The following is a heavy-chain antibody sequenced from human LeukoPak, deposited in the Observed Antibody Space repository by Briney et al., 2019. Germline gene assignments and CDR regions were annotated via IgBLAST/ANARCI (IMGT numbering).Heavy chain of an antibody. CDR1: GGTFSSYA. V-gene: IGHV1-69*06. Sequence: AASVKVSCKASGGTFSSYAISWVRQAPGQGLEWMGGIIPIFGTANYAQRFQGRVTITADKSTSTAYMELSSLRSEDTAVYYCARDYGFGELLAYYYYYYGMDVWGKGTTVTVSS. D-gene: IGHD3-10*01. CDR2: IIPIFGTA. CDR3: ARDYGFGELLAYYYYYYGMDV. J-gene: IGHJ6*04.